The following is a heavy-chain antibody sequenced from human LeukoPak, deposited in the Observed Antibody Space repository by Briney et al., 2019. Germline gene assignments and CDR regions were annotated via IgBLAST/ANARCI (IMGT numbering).Heavy chain of an antibody. D-gene: IGHD3-9*01. Sequence: SETLSLTCAVYGGSFSGYYWGWIRQPPGKGLEWIGSIYYSGSTYYNPSLKSRVTISVDTSKNQFSLKLSSVTAADTAVYYCARQFTERYLDWLLYYFDYWGQGTLVTVSS. V-gene: IGHV4-39*01. CDR1: GGSFSGYY. CDR3: ARQFTERYLDWLLYYFDY. CDR2: IYYSGST. J-gene: IGHJ4*02.